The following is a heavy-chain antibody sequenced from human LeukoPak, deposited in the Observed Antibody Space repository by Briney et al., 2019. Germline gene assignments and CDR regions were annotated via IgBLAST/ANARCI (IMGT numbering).Heavy chain of an antibody. CDR1: GGSVSNSSYY. CDR2: IYYSGRT. J-gene: IGHJ3*02. CDR3: ARQGRGYSYGKEDAFDI. D-gene: IGHD5-18*01. V-gene: IGHV4-39*01. Sequence: PSETLSLTCTVSGGSVSNSSYYWGWIRQPPGKGLEWIGSIYYSGRTYYNPSLKSRVTISVDTSRNQFSLKLSSVTAADTAVYYCARQGRGYSYGKEDAFDIWGQGTMVTVSS.